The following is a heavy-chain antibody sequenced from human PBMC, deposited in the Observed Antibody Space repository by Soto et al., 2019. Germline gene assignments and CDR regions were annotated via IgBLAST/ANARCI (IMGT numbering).Heavy chain of an antibody. V-gene: IGHV3-48*01. J-gene: IGHJ4*02. D-gene: IGHD2-15*01. Sequence: GGSLRLSCAASGFTFSSYSMNWVRQAPGKGLEWVSYISSSSSTIYYADSVKGRLTSSRDNAKNSLYLQMNSLRAEDTAVYYCARESVGCSGGSCYTTGELFDYWGQGTLVTVSS. CDR2: ISSSSSTI. CDR1: GFTFSSYS. CDR3: ARESVGCSGGSCYTTGELFDY.